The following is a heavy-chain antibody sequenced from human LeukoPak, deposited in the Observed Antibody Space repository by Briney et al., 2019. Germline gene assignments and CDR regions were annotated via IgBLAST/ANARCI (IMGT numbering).Heavy chain of an antibody. Sequence: ASVKVSCKASGYTFTSYDINWVRQATGQGLEWMGWMNPNSGNTGYAQKFQGRVTITRNTSISTAYMELSSLRSEDTAVYYCARGVNRIAAAGTPYYFDYWGQGTLVTVSS. V-gene: IGHV1-8*03. CDR3: ARGVNRIAAAGTPYYFDY. D-gene: IGHD6-13*01. CDR2: MNPNSGNT. CDR1: GYTFTSYD. J-gene: IGHJ4*02.